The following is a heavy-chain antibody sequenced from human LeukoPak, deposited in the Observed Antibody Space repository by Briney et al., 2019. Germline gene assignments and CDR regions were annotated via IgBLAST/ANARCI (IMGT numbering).Heavy chain of an antibody. V-gene: IGHV3-21*01. D-gene: IGHD6-6*01. CDR1: GFSFSTYT. J-gene: IGHJ5*02. CDR3: ARVGVEYSSSLRWFDP. CDR2: ISSSTSYI. Sequence: GGSLRLSCAASGFSFSTYTMNWVGQAPGKGLEWVSSISSSTSYIYYADSLKGRFTISRDNAKNSLYLQMNSLRAEDTAVYYCARVGVEYSSSLRWFDPWGQGTLVTVSS.